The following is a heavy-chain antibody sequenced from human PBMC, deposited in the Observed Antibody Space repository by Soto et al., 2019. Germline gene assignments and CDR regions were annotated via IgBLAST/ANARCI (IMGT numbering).Heavy chain of an antibody. Sequence: RLSCAASGFIFRDWFMSWIRQAPGKGLEWISYISKDSGRATRYADSVKGRFTISRDNAKNSLFLQMNSLRAEDTAVYYCARSLVRATPDSWGQGTLVTVSS. D-gene: IGHD1-26*01. CDR1: GFIFRDWF. J-gene: IGHJ4*02. V-gene: IGHV3-11*04. CDR3: ARSLVRATPDS. CDR2: ISKDSGRAT.